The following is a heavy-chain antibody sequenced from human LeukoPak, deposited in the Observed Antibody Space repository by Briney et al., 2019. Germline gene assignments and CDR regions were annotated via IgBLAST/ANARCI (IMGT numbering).Heavy chain of an antibody. D-gene: IGHD3-22*01. V-gene: IGHV1-69*01. CDR2: IIPIFGTA. J-gene: IGHJ4*02. Sequence: ASVKVSCKASGGTFSSYAISWVRQAPGQGLEWMGGIIPIFGTANYAQKFQGRVTITADESTSTAYIELSSLRSEDTAVYYCASGGPGVNYYDSSGYYLYYFDYWGQGTLVTVSS. CDR1: GGTFSSYA. CDR3: ASGGPGVNYYDSSGYYLYYFDY.